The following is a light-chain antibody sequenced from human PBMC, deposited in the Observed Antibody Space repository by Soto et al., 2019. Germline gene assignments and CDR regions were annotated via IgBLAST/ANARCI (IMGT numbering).Light chain of an antibody. CDR3: QQRGNWPWLT. J-gene: IGKJ4*01. CDR1: QTVNNY. CDR2: DAS. Sequence: EIVLKQSPGTLSLSPGERATLSCRASQTVNNYLAWYQQKPGQAPRLVIYDASNRATGIPARFSGSGSGTVFTLTISSLEPEDSEVYYCQQRGNWPWLTFGGGTRVEIK. V-gene: IGKV3-11*01.